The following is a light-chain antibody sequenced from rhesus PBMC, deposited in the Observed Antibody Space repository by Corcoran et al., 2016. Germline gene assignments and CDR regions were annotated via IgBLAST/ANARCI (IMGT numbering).Light chain of an antibody. J-gene: IGKJ4*01. Sequence: DIQMTQSPSALSASVGDRVTISCRASQNIYSKLAWYQQKPGKAPKLLFYAGSSLQTGIPSRFSGSGSGTDFTLTISSLQPEDSAAYFCQHYYDNPLTFGGGAKVEIK. V-gene: IGKV1S12*01. CDR2: AGS. CDR1: QNIYSK. CDR3: QHYYDNPLT.